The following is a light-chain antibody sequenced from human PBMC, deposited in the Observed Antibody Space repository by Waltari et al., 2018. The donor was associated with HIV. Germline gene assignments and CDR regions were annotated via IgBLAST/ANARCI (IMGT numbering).Light chain of an antibody. J-gene: IGLJ2*01. Sequence: QSALTQPASVSGSPGQSITISCTGTSSDVGGYNYVSWYQPHPGKAPKLMCYEVSNRPSGVSNRFSGSKSGNTASLTSSGLQAEDEADYYCSSYTSSSTRVFGGGTKLTVL. V-gene: IGLV2-14*01. CDR2: EVS. CDR3: SSYTSSSTRV. CDR1: SSDVGGYNY.